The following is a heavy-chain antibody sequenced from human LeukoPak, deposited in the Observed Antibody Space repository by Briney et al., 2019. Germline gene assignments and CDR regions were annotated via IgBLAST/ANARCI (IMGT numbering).Heavy chain of an antibody. Sequence: ASVKVSCKASGYTFTGYYMHWVRQAPGQGLEWMGWINPNSGGTNYAQKFQGRVTMTRDTSISTAYLQWSSLKASDTAMYYCARSSSGYSSLEYWGQGTLVTVSS. J-gene: IGHJ4*02. CDR3: ARSSSGYSSLEY. V-gene: IGHV1-2*02. CDR2: INPNSGGT. CDR1: GYTFTGYY. D-gene: IGHD3-22*01.